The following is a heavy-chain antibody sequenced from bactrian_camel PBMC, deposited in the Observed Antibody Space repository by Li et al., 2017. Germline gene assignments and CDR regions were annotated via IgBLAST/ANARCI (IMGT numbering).Heavy chain of an antibody. CDR1: EISRNHW. CDR2: VSQDGTP. CDR3: VDDCYGSRYYLARRTNV. J-gene: IGHJ4*01. V-gene: IGHV3S53*01. D-gene: IGHD6*01. Sequence: HVQLVESGGGSVQAGGSLTLPCVGSEISRNHWMGWFRQVAGNQREAVASVSQDGTPTYADSVKGRFTISKDNAKNTLTLQMDSLKPEDTAMYYCVDDCYGSRYYLARRTNVWGQGTQVTVS.